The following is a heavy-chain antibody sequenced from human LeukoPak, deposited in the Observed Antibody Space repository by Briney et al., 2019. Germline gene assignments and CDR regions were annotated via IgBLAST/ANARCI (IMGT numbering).Heavy chain of an antibody. V-gene: IGHV1-2*03. CDR3: ARSVPDYGDYDPPPGFDY. D-gene: IGHD4-17*01. CDR1: GYTFTGYY. Sequence: LGASVKVSCKASGYTFTGYYMHWVRQAPGQGLEWMGWINPNSGGTNYAQKFQGRVTMTRDTSISTAYMELSRLRSDDTAVYYCARSVPDYGDYDPPPGFDYWGQGTLVTVSS. CDR2: INPNSGGT. J-gene: IGHJ4*02.